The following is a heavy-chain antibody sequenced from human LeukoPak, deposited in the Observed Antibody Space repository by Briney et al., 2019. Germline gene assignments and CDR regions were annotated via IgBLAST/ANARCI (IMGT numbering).Heavy chain of an antibody. D-gene: IGHD3-16*02. V-gene: IGHV3-23*01. Sequence: GGSLRLSCTASGFTFSTYAMTWVRQAPGKGLEWVSSIRGGGTSTFYADSVKGRFTVSRDNSKNTLFLQMTSLRAEDTAVYYCAKEAGFGELSFPSADWFDPWGQGTLVTVSS. J-gene: IGHJ5*02. CDR2: IRGGGTST. CDR3: AKEAGFGELSFPSADWFDP. CDR1: GFTFSTYA.